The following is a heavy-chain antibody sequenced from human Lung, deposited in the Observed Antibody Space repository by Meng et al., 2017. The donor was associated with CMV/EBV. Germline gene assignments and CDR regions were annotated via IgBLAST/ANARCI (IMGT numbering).Heavy chain of an antibody. CDR2: INHSGST. V-gene: IGHV4-34*01. D-gene: IGHD2-2*02. J-gene: IGHJ2*01. CDR1: YY. Sequence: YYWSWISQPPGKGLEWIGEINHSGSTNYNPSLKSRVTISVDTSKNQFSLKLSSVTAADTAVYYCARGWAMRYCSSTSCYKGQWYFDLWGRGTLVTVSS. CDR3: ARGWAMRYCSSTSCYKGQWYFDL.